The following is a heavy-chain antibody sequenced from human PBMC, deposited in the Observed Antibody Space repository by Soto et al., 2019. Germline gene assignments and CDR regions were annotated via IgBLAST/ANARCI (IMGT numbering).Heavy chain of an antibody. CDR1: GFRLSSYA. J-gene: IGHJ5*01. D-gene: IGHD1-26*01. V-gene: IGHV3-30*18. Sequence: QVRLVESGGGVVQPGGSLRLSCATSGFRLSSYAMHWVRQAPGKGLEWVALMSYDESKKYYADSVKGRFTISRDTSKNTLVVEMNNLRVEDTAVYYCAKDRRDGDFMHILVVDFWGHGALVTVSS. CDR3: AKDRRDGDFMHILVVDF. CDR2: MSYDESKK.